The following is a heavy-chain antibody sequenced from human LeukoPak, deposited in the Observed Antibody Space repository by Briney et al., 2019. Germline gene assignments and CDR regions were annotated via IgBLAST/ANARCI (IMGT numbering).Heavy chain of an antibody. Sequence: GESLKISCKGSGYSFTNYWIGWVRQMPGKGLEWMGIIYPDDSDTRYSPSFQGQVTMSADKSISTAHLQWSSLKASDTAMYYCARHSSYYDSSGYYWLDYWGQGTLVTVFS. CDR2: IYPDDSDT. CDR1: GYSFTNYW. D-gene: IGHD3-22*01. V-gene: IGHV5-51*01. J-gene: IGHJ4*02. CDR3: ARHSSYYDSSGYYWLDY.